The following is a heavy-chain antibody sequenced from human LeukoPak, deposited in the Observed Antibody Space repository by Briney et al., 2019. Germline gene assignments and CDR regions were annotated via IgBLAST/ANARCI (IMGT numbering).Heavy chain of an antibody. Sequence: ASVKVSCKASGYTFTSYAMNWVRQAPGQGLEWMGWINTNTGNPTYAQGFTGRFVFSLDTSVSTAYLQISSLKAEDTAVYYCARVLSSSWLLQFDYWGQATLVTVSS. J-gene: IGHJ4*02. CDR1: GYTFTSYA. V-gene: IGHV7-4-1*02. CDR3: ARVLSSSWLLQFDY. CDR2: INTNTGNP. D-gene: IGHD6-13*01.